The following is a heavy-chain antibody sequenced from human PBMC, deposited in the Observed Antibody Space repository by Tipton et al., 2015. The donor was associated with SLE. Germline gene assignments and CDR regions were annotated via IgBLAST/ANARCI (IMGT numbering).Heavy chain of an antibody. J-gene: IGHJ2*01. D-gene: IGHD6-13*01. CDR2: IYTSGST. Sequence: TLSLTCTVSGGSISSYYWSWIRQPAGKGLEWIGRIYTSGSTNYNPSLKSRVTMSVDTSKNQFSLKLSSVTAADTAVYYCARDNPRSQQLVHRGYFDLWGRGTLVTVSS. V-gene: IGHV4-4*07. CDR3: ARDNPRSQQLVHRGYFDL. CDR1: GGSISSYY.